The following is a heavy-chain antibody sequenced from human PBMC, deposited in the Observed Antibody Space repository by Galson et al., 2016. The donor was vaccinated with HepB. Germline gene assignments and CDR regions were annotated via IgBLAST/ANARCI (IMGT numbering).Heavy chain of an antibody. CDR1: GFTFSNYW. J-gene: IGHJ2*01. CDR2: IKQDGNEK. V-gene: IGHV3-7*03. D-gene: IGHD3-3*01. Sequence: SLRLSCAASGFTFSNYWMSWVRQAPGKGLEWVANIKQDGNEKYCVDSVKGRFTISRDNAKNTLYLQMNSLRAEDTAVYYCASLRFKGFDLWGRGTLVTVSS. CDR3: ASLRFKGFDL.